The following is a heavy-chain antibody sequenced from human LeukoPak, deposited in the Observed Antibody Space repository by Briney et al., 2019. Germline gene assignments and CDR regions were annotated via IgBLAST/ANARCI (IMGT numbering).Heavy chain of an antibody. CDR2: VSGSAGDT. V-gene: IGHV3-23*01. J-gene: IGHJ4*02. D-gene: IGHD2-21*02. Sequence: VKSLRLSCAASGFTFTSYAMSWVRQAPGKGLEWVSGVSGSAGDTYYADSVKGRFTISRDNSKNTLYLQMNSLRAEDTAVYYCARSLLVVTAITHFDYWGQGTLVTVSS. CDR1: GFTFTSYA. CDR3: ARSLLVVTAITHFDY.